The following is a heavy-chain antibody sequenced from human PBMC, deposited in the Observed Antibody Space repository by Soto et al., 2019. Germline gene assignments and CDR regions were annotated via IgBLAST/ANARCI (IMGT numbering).Heavy chain of an antibody. Sequence: SAPLCVTCRVAGGSMSEYFWRWIRQSPGKGLEWIGYIYYLGSTDYNPSLKSRVTISVDTSKRQFSLRLTSVTAADTAVYYCARGGYDGSGSPYPAYWGPGTQVTVSS. D-gene: IGHD3-10*01. CDR3: ARGGYDGSGSPYPAY. CDR2: IYYLGST. CDR1: GGSMSEYF. V-gene: IGHV4-59*01. J-gene: IGHJ4*02.